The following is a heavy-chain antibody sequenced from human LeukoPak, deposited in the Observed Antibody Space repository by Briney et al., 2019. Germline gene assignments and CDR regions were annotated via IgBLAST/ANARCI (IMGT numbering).Heavy chain of an antibody. V-gene: IGHV4-34*01. CDR2: INHSGST. CDR3: TRGAGSYGTKSEY. CDR1: GGSFSGYY. D-gene: IGHD4-17*01. J-gene: IGHJ4*02. Sequence: SETLSLTCAVYGGSFSGYYWSWIRQPPGKGLEWIGEINHSGSTNYNPSLKSRVTISVDTSKNQFSLQLSSVTAADTAVYYCTRGAGSYGTKSEYWGQGTLVTVSS.